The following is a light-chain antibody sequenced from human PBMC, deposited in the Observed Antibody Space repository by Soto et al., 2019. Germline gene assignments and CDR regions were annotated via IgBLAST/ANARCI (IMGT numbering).Light chain of an antibody. J-gene: IGKJ1*01. CDR3: QQYGSSPWT. CDR1: QTIRSNY. V-gene: IGKV3-20*01. Sequence: ETVLTQSPGTLSLSPGERATLSCRASQTIRSNYLAWYRQTPGQAPRLLIYGASNRATGIADRFSGSGSGTDFTLITSKLEPEDFELYYCQQYGSSPWTFGQGTKVEIK. CDR2: GAS.